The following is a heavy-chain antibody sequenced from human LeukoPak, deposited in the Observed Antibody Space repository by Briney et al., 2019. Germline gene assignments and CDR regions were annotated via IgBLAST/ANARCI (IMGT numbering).Heavy chain of an antibody. CDR3: ARGGDSSYYGDY. CDR1: GFTVSSNY. J-gene: IGHJ4*02. D-gene: IGHD3-22*01. V-gene: IGHV3-66*01. Sequence: GGSLRLSCAASGFTVSSNYMNWVRQAPGQGLEWVSLIYSGGSTHYADSVKGRFTISRDNSKNTLYLQMNSLRAEDTAVYYCARGGDSSYYGDYWGQGTLVTVSS. CDR2: IYSGGST.